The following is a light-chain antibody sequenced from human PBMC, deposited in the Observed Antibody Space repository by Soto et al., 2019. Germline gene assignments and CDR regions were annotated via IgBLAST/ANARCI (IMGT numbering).Light chain of an antibody. CDR2: DVT. Sequence: QSVLTQPRSVSGSPGQSVTLSCTGTSSDVGGYDFVSWYQQHPGKPPKLMIYDVTKRPSGVPDRFSGSKSGNSASLTISVLQAEDEADYYCVSFTTSRSYVFGTGTKVTVL. CDR1: SSDVGGYDF. CDR3: VSFTTSRSYV. V-gene: IGLV2-11*01. J-gene: IGLJ1*01.